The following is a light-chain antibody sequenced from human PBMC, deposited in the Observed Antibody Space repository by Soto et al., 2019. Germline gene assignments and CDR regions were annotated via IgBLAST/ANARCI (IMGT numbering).Light chain of an antibody. CDR3: QQYNNWPS. Sequence: EVGLTQFPPTLSLSPGERPTLPCRPIQTFTRNLAWYQQRPGQAPRLLIYDVFTRAAGIPARFSGSGSETEFTLTIRSLQSEDFAVYYCQQYNNWPSFGQGTRLEIK. CDR2: DVF. CDR1: QTFTRN. V-gene: IGKV3-15*01. J-gene: IGKJ5*01.